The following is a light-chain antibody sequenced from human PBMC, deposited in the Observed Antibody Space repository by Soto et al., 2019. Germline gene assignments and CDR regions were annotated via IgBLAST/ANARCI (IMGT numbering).Light chain of an antibody. Sequence: EIVLTQSPGTLSLSPGERATLSCRAIQSVSSSYLAWYQQKPGQAPRLLIYGASSRATGIPDRFSGSGSGTEFTLTISSLQSEDFAVYYCQQRSNWPPFTFGGGTKVDI. CDR1: QSVSSSY. V-gene: IGKV3D-20*02. CDR3: QQRSNWPPFT. CDR2: GAS. J-gene: IGKJ4*01.